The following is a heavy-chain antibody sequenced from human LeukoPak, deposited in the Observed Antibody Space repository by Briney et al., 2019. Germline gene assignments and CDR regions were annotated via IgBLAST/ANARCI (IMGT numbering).Heavy chain of an antibody. J-gene: IGHJ4*02. CDR1: GFTFSSYA. D-gene: IGHD5-12*01. V-gene: IGHV3-23*01. CDR2: ISGSGGST. Sequence: GGSLRLSCAASGFTFSSYAMSWVRQAPGKGLEWFSAISGSGGSTYYADSVKRRFTISRDNSKNTLYLQMNSLRAEDTAVYYCAKGAYDYIERAYFDYWGQGSLVTVSS. CDR3: AKGAYDYIERAYFDY.